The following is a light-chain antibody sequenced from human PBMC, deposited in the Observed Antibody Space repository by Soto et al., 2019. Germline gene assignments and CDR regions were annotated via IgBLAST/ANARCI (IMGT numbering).Light chain of an antibody. CDR1: QSVSSK. CDR3: QQYNNWPLT. V-gene: IGKV3-15*01. Sequence: EIVMTQSPATLSVSPGEGATLSCRASQSVSSKLAWYQQKHGQAPRLLIYGASTRATGFPARLSGSGSGTEFNLTISSLQSEDFAVYYCQQYNNWPLTFGGGTKVDIK. J-gene: IGKJ4*01. CDR2: GAS.